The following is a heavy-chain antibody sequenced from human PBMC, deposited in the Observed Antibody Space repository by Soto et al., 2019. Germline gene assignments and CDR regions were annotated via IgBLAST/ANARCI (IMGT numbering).Heavy chain of an antibody. J-gene: IGHJ4*02. V-gene: IGHV3-72*01. D-gene: IGHD1-26*01. CDR1: GFSFSDHY. Sequence: EVQLVESGGGLVQPGGSLRLSCAASGFSFSDHYMDWVRQAPGKGLEWVGRSRNKADSYTTEYAASVKGRFTISRDDSKSSLYLQMNSLKTEDPAVYYCTSLPRGNSPPFDYWGQGTLVTVSS. CDR2: SRNKADSYTT. CDR3: TSLPRGNSPPFDY.